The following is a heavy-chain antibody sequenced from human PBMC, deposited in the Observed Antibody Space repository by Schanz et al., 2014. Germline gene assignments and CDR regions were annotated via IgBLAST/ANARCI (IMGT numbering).Heavy chain of an antibody. CDR2: IRQHGSEK. J-gene: IGHJ3*02. V-gene: IGHV3-7*03. Sequence: DVQLVESGGGLVQPGGSLRLSCAASGFTFSRNAMNWVRQAPGKGLQWVANIRQHGSEKYYVDSVKGRFTISRDNAKNSLYLQMNSLRVEDTAVYYCARENLNWEAFDIWGQGTVVTVSS. CDR1: GFTFSRNA. CDR3: ARENLNWEAFDI. D-gene: IGHD7-27*01.